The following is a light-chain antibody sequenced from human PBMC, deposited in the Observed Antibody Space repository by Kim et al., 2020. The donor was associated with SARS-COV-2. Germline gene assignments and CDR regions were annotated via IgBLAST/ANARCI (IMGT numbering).Light chain of an antibody. V-gene: IGLV3-1*01. CDR2: QDS. CDR1: KLGDKY. J-gene: IGLJ2*01. CDR3: QAWDSSTYVV. Sequence: VSPGQTDSITSTVDKLGDKYACWYQKKTGQAPVLVISQDSKRPLGIPERVSGSNSGNTATLTISGTQAMDEADYYCQAWDSSTYVVFGGGTQLTVL.